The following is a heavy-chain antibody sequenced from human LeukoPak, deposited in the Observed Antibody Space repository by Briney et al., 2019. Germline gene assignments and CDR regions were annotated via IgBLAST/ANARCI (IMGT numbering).Heavy chain of an antibody. D-gene: IGHD6-19*01. CDR3: AKTGPAEQWLVGQFDY. CDR1: GGSISSSSYY. Sequence: PSETLSLTCTVFGGSISSSSYYWGWIRQPPGKGLEWIGSIYYSGSTYYNPSLKSRVTISVDTSKNQFSLKLSSVTAADTAVYYCAKTGPAEQWLVGQFDYWGQGTLVTVSS. J-gene: IGHJ4*02. CDR2: IYYSGST. V-gene: IGHV4-39*01.